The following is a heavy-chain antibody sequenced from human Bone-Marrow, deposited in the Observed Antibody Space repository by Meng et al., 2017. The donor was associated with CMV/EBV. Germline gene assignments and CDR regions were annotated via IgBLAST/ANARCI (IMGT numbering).Heavy chain of an antibody. D-gene: IGHD1-26*01. J-gene: IGHJ4*02. CDR2: VIGSGGST. CDR1: GFTFSNYG. V-gene: IGHV3-23*01. CDR3: AKRRDASGFDY. Sequence: SCAASGFTFSNYGMSWVRQAPGKGLEWVSAVIGSGGSTYYADSVKGRFTIYRDNSENTLYLQMNSLRAEDTAVYYCAKRRDASGFDYWGQGTLVTVSS.